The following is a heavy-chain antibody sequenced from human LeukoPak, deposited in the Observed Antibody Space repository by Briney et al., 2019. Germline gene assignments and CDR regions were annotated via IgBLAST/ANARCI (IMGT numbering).Heavy chain of an antibody. V-gene: IGHV3-15*01. CDR3: ATCSVGGFYPRRTDAFDI. Sequence: PGGSLRLSWAASGFTFTNAWMSWVRQAPGKGLEWVGRIKSKTDGGAVEYAAPVKGRFTVSRDDSKNTLYLQMNSLKTEDTAVYYCATCSVGGFYPRRTDAFDIWGQGTMVAVSS. CDR2: IKSKTDGGAV. CDR1: GFTFTNAW. J-gene: IGHJ3*02. D-gene: IGHD2-15*01.